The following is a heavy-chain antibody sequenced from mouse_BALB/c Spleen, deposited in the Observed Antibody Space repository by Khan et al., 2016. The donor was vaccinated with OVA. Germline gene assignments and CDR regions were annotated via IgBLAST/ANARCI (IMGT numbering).Heavy chain of an antibody. CDR2: ISYSGRT. CDR3: ARSVTITTVVATDFDY. J-gene: IGHJ2*01. CDR1: GYSITSDYA. Sequence: EVQLQESGPGLVKPSQSLSLTCTVTGYSITSDYAWNWIRQFPGNKLEWVGYISYSGRTSYNPSLKSRISITRDTSKNQFFLQLSSVTTEDTVTYYCARSVTITTVVATDFDYWGQGTTLTVSS. D-gene: IGHD1-1*01. V-gene: IGHV3-2*02.